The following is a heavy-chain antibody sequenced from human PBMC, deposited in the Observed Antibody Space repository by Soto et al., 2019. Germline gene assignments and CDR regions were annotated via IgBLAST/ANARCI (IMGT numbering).Heavy chain of an antibody. Sequence: QEQLVESGGDVVQPGGSLRLSCAASGFPLIRKDMHWVRQAPGKGLEWVAVLSYDGIAQYYADSVKGRFTISRDNSKNTLYLQMNSLRVEDTALYYCVKGGWYGSSSPSDRWGQGTLVTVSS. CDR3: VKGGWYGSSSPSDR. CDR1: GFPLIRKD. CDR2: LSYDGIAQ. D-gene: IGHD6-6*01. J-gene: IGHJ5*02. V-gene: IGHV3-30*18.